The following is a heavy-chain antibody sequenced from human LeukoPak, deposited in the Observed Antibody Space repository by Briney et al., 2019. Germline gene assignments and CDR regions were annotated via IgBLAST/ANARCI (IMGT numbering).Heavy chain of an antibody. J-gene: IGHJ4*02. CDR2: SKNDGRST. D-gene: IGHD6-19*01. CDR1: GFIFSTYG. CDR3: AKDPYRAVAGYFDY. V-gene: IGHV3-74*01. Sequence: GGSLRLSCAASGFIFSTYGMHWVRQAPGKGLVWVSRSKNDGRSTSYADSVKGRFTISRDSAKNTLFLQMDSLRAEDTALYYCAKDPYRAVAGYFDYWGQGTLVTVSS.